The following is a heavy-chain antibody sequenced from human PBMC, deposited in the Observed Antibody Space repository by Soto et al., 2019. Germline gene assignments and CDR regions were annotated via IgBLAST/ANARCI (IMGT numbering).Heavy chain of an antibody. CDR1: GESFSAYY. D-gene: IGHD2-15*01. Sequence: SETLSLTCAVYGESFSAYYWTWIRQPPGKGLEWIGEINHSGSTKYNPSLRSRVTVSVDTSKHQFSLKLSSVTAADTAMNYCARAREVVAAGIYYYGMDVWGQGTTVTVSS. V-gene: IGHV4-34*01. CDR3: ARAREVVAAGIYYYGMDV. CDR2: INHSGST. J-gene: IGHJ6*02.